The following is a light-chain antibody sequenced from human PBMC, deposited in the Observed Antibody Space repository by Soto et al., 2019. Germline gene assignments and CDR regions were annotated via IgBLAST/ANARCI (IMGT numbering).Light chain of an antibody. V-gene: IGKV1-5*03. Sequence: DLQMTQSPSTLSASVGDRVTITCRASQSISSWLAWYQQKPGKAPKLLVYKASSLESGVPSRFSGSGSGTEFTLTISCLQAVGFATYHCQQYDSYPRTFGQGTKVEIK. CDR2: KAS. CDR3: QQYDSYPRT. CDR1: QSISSW. J-gene: IGKJ1*01.